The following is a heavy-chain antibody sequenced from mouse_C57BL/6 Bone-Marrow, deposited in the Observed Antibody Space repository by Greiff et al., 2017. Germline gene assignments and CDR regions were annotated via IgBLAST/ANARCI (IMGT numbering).Heavy chain of an antibody. CDR2: ISSGGSYT. Sequence: DVQLVESGGDLVKPGGSLKLSCAASGFTFSSYGMSWVRQTPDKRLEWVATISSGGSYTYYPDSVKGRFTISRDNAKNTLYLQMSSLKSEDTAMYYCARRTGTDYFDYWGQGTTRTVSS. D-gene: IGHD4-1*01. V-gene: IGHV5-6*02. CDR1: GFTFSSYG. J-gene: IGHJ2*01. CDR3: ARRTGTDYFDY.